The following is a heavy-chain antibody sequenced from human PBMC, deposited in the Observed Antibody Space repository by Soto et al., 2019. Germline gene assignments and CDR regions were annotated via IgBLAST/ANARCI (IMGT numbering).Heavy chain of an antibody. V-gene: IGHV1-8*01. CDR1: GYTFTSYD. CDR3: ARGGPRGYSNWFDP. J-gene: IGHJ5*02. CDR2: MNPNSGNT. D-gene: IGHD5-12*01. Sequence: ASVTVSCKASGYTFTSYDINWVRQATGQGLEWMGWMNPNSGNTGYAQKFQGRVTITRDTSASTAYMELSSLRSEDTAVYYCARGGPRGYSNWFDPWGQGTLVTVSS.